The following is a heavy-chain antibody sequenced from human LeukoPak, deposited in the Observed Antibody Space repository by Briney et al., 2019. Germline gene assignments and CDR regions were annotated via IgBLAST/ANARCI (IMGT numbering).Heavy chain of an antibody. J-gene: IGHJ3*02. CDR2: IKQDGSEK. CDR1: GFTFSSYW. V-gene: IGHV3-7*01. CDR3: ARDTRDNPFSGSYFDAFDI. Sequence: PGGSLRLSCAASGFTFSSYWMSWVRQAPGKGLEWVANIKQDGSEKYYVDSVKGRFTISSDNAKNSLYLQMNSLRAEDTAVYYCARDTRDNPFSGSYFDAFDIWGQGTMVTVSS. D-gene: IGHD1-26*01.